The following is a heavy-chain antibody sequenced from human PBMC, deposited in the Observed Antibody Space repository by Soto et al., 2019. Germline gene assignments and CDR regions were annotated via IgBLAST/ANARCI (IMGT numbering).Heavy chain of an antibody. Sequence: QLQLQESGPGLVKPSETLSLTCTVSGGSVSSSGNYWGWIRQPPGKGLEWIGSVQNSGNTYYNPSLKSRITISVDTSKNSFSLNLGSVTAADTSVYYCARGLSSPSAAGVWGQGTLVTVSS. CDR1: GGSVSSSGNY. V-gene: IGHV4-39*01. D-gene: IGHD6-6*01. CDR3: ARGLSSPSAAGV. CDR2: VQNSGNT. J-gene: IGHJ4*02.